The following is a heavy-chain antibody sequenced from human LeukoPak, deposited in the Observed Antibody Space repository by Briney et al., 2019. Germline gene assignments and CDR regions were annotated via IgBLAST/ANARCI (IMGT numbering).Heavy chain of an antibody. J-gene: IGHJ4*02. CDR3: ARLDYDILTGYYWIGSFVY. Sequence: GESLKISCKGSGYSFTSYWIGWVRQMPGKGLERMGIIYPGDSDTRYSSSFQGQVTISADKSISTAYLQWSSLKASDTAMYYCARLDYDILTGYYWIGSFVYWGQGTLVTVSS. D-gene: IGHD3-9*01. V-gene: IGHV5-51*01. CDR2: IYPGDSDT. CDR1: GYSFTSYW.